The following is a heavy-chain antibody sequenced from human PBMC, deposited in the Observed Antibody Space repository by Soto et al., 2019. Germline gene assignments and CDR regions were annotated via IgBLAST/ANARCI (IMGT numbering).Heavy chain of an antibody. V-gene: IGHV3-7*03. CDR3: ARDLGDYYYGMDV. CDR1: GFTFSIYW. Sequence: RGALLVSCAASGFTFSIYWMSWVRQAPGKGLEWVANIKQDGSEKYYVDSVKGRFTISRDNAKNSLYLQMNSLRAEDTAVYYCARDLGDYYYGMDVWGQGTTVTVSS. J-gene: IGHJ6*01. CDR2: IKQDGSEK.